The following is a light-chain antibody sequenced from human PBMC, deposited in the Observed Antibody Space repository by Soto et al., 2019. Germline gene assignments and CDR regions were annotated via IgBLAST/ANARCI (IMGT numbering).Light chain of an antibody. Sequence: EIVLTQSPGNLSLSPGERATLSCRASLSVNSNYLAWYQQKPGQAPRLLIYDASSRATGIPDRFSGSGSGTDFTLTISRLEPEDFAVYYCQQYGGSPPITFGPGTKVDIK. CDR3: QQYGGSPPIT. CDR1: LSVNSNY. J-gene: IGKJ3*01. CDR2: DAS. V-gene: IGKV3-20*01.